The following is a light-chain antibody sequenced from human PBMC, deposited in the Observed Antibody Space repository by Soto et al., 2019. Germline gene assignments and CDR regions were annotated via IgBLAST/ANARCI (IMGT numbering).Light chain of an antibody. V-gene: IGKV3-20*01. CDR3: HQYDVSPWT. J-gene: IGKJ1*01. CDR1: QSVDSLY. Sequence: EIELTQSPVTVTLSPGERATLSCRASQSVDSLYLAWYQQQPGQAPRLLIRGVSKRATGIPDRFSGSGSETDFTLTICGLEPGDFAVYCCHQYDVSPWTFGQGTKVDI. CDR2: GVS.